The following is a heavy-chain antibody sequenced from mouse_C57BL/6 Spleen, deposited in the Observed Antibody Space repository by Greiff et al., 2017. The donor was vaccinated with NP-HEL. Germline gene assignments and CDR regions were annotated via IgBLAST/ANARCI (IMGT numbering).Heavy chain of an antibody. V-gene: IGHV1-64*01. J-gene: IGHJ4*01. CDR3: ARCYYGDYYAMDY. Sequence: QVQLQQSGAELVKPGASVKLSCKASGYTFTSYWMHWVKQRPGQGLEWIGMIHPNSGSTNYNEKFKSKATLTVDKSSSTAYMQLSSLTSEDSAVYYCARCYYGDYYAMDYWGQGTSVTVSS. CDR1: GYTFTSYW. D-gene: IGHD1-2*01. CDR2: IHPNSGST.